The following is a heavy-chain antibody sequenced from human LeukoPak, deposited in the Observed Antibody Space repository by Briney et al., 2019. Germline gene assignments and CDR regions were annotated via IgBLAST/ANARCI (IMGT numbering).Heavy chain of an antibody. CDR2: INAGNGNT. V-gene: IGHV1-3*01. J-gene: IGHJ4*02. CDR3: ARDPLRFLEWSPADY. CDR1: GYTFTSYA. D-gene: IGHD3-3*01. Sequence: ASVKVSCKASGYTFTSYAMHWVRQAPGQRLEWMGWINAGNGNTKYSQKFQGRVTITRDTSASTAYMELSSLRSEDTAVYYCARDPLRFLEWSPADYWGQGTLVTVSS.